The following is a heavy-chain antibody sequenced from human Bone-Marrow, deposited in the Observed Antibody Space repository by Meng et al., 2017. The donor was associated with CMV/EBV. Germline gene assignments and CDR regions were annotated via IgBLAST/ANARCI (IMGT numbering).Heavy chain of an antibody. J-gene: IGHJ5*02. Sequence: ASVKVSCKASGYTFTSYGISWVRQAPGQGLEWMGWISDYNGNTNYAQKFQGRVTMTTDTSTSTDYMELRSLRSDDTAVYYCAREASGYDPWGQGTLVTVSS. CDR1: GYTFTSYG. CDR3: AREASGYDP. CDR2: ISDYNGNT. V-gene: IGHV1-18*01. D-gene: IGHD5-12*01.